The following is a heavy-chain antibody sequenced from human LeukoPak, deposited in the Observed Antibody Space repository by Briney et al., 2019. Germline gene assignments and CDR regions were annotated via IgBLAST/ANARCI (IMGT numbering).Heavy chain of an antibody. Sequence: SETLSLTCADSGYSLSSGYYWGWIRQPPGKGLEWIGSIFHSGSTYYNPSLKSRVTMSVDTSENHFSLNLRSVTAADTAVYYCARRRGSHYFDYWGQGTLVTVSS. CDR3: ARRRGSHYFDY. D-gene: IGHD3-10*01. V-gene: IGHV4-38-2*01. J-gene: IGHJ4*02. CDR1: GYSLSSGYY. CDR2: IFHSGST.